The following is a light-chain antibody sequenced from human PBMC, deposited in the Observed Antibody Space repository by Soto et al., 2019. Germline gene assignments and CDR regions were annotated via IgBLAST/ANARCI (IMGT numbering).Light chain of an antibody. CDR3: MQSTQLPPT. J-gene: IGKJ5*01. Sequence: DVVMTQTPLSLSVTPGQPASISCKSSQSLLHNGGETFLFWYLQKPGQSPQLLIYEVSNRFSGVTDRFSGSGSGTYFTLEIERVEAEDVGIYYCMQSTQLPPTFGQGTRLGIK. CDR2: EVS. V-gene: IGKV2D-29*02. CDR1: QSLLHNGGETF.